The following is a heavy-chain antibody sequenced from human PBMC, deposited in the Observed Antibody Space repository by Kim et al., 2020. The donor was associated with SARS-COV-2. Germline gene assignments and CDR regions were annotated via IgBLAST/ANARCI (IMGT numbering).Heavy chain of an antibody. CDR2: ISAYNGNT. CDR3: ARGMTTVTTLSLYYYYYGMDV. J-gene: IGHJ6*02. D-gene: IGHD4-17*01. V-gene: IGHV1-18*01. CDR1: GYTFTSYG. Sequence: ASVKVSCKASGYTFTSYGISWVRQAPGQGLEWMGWISAYNGNTNYAQKLQGRVTMTTDTSTSTAYMELRSLRSDDTAVYYCARGMTTVTTLSLYYYYYGMDVWGQGTTVTVSS.